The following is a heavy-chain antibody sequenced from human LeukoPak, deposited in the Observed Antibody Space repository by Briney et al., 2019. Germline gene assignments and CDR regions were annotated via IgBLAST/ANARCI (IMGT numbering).Heavy chain of an antibody. CDR3: ARDRRDGYNDY. CDR2: ISSSSSYI. D-gene: IGHD5-24*01. V-gene: IGHV3-21*01. CDR1: GFTFSSYS. Sequence: GGSLRLSCAASGFTFSSYSMNWVRQAPGKGLEWVSSISSSSSYIYYADSVKGRFTISRDNAKNSLYLQMNSLRAEATAVYYCARDRRDGYNDYWGQGTLVTVSS. J-gene: IGHJ4*02.